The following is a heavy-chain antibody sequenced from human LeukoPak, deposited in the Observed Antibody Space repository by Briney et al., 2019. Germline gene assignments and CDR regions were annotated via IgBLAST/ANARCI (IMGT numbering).Heavy chain of an antibody. D-gene: IGHD5-18*01. J-gene: IGHJ4*02. Sequence: PETLSLTCTVSGGSISGYYWSWLRQPPGKGLEWIGYLYYDGSTTYNPSLKSRVTISLDTSKNQFFLKLSSVTAADTAVYYCARYSYGGFYFDYWGQGTLVTVSS. CDR3: ARYSYGGFYFDY. CDR1: GGSISGYY. CDR2: LYYDGST. V-gene: IGHV4-59*08.